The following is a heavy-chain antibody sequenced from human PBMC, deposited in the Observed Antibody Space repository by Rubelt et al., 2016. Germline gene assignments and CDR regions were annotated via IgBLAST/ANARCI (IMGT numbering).Heavy chain of an antibody. CDR3: ARVRISGILTGYDVDY. V-gene: IGHV3-33*01. CDR2: IWYDGSNK. D-gene: IGHD3-9*01. Sequence: KGLEWVAVIWYDGSNKYYADSVKGRFTISRDNSKNTLYLQMNSLRAEDTAVYYCARVRISGILTGYDVDYWGQGTLVTVSS. J-gene: IGHJ4*02.